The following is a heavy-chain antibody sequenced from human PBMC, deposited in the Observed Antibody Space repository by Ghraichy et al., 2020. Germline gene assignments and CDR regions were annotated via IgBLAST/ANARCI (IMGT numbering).Heavy chain of an antibody. CDR1: GASVSSDSFH. Sequence: SETLSLTCSVSGASVSSDSFHWSWIRQPPGKGLEWIGYIYYGGTTDYNTTLKSRVTISVDTSKNQFSLSLTSVTAADTAFYYCTRGWLGPATPKNDYWGQGTTVTVSS. V-gene: IGHV4-61*01. CDR3: TRGWLGPATPKNDY. J-gene: IGHJ4*03. CDR2: IYYGGTT. D-gene: IGHD1-26*01.